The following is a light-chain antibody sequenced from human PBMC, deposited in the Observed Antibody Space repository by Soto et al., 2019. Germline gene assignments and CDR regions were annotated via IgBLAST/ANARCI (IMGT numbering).Light chain of an antibody. Sequence: QSVLTQPASVSGSPGQSITISCTGTSSDVGGYNYVSWYQQQPGKAPKLMIYDVSNRPSGVSNGFSGSKSGNTASLTISGLQAEDESDYYCSSYTSSTKVFGEVTKLTVL. CDR1: SSDVGGYNY. CDR2: DVS. J-gene: IGLJ2*01. CDR3: SSYTSSTKV. V-gene: IGLV2-14*01.